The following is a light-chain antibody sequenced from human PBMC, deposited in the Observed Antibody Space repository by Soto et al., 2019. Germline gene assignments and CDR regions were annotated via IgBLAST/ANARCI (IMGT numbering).Light chain of an antibody. CDR3: QQYDNLLIT. CDR1: QTISSW. CDR2: KAS. Sequence: EIQMTQSPSTLSGSVGDRVTITCRASQTISSWLAWYQQKPGKAPKLLIYKASTLKSGVPSRFSGSGSGTEFTLTISSLQPEDIATYYCQQYDNLLITFGQGTRLEIK. J-gene: IGKJ5*01. V-gene: IGKV1-5*03.